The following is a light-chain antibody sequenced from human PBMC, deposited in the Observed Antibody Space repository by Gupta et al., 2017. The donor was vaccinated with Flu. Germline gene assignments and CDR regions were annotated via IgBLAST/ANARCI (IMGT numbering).Light chain of an antibody. CDR3: QQYDTSPLT. CDR1: RVVRDY. J-gene: IGKJ1*01. CDR2: DAS. V-gene: IGKV3D-20*01. Sequence: EIVLTTSPATVYLFPGEEATLSCGASRVVRDYIAWYQLKTGPAPRILIYDASSRATGIPDRFSGSGSGIDFTLTIKALEPEDFAVYSCQQYDTSPLTFGQGTRVEI.